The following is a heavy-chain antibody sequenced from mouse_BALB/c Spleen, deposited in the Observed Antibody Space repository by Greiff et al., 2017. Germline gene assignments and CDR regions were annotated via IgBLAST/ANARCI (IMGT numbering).Heavy chain of an antibody. CDR2: IYPGDGDT. CDR3: ASPPYYGSSPYAMDY. V-gene: IGHV1-80*01. J-gene: IGHJ4*01. CDR1: GYAFSSYW. Sequence: QVQLKESGAELVRPGSSVKISCKASGYAFSSYWMNWVKQRPGQGLEWIGQIYPGDGDTNYNGKFKGKATLTADKSSSTAYMQLSSLTSEDSAVYFCASPPYYGSSPYAMDYWGQGTSVTVSS. D-gene: IGHD1-1*01.